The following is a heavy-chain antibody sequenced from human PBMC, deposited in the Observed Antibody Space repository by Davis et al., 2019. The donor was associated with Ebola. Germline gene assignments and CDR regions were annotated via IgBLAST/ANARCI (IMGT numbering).Heavy chain of an antibody. D-gene: IGHD6-13*01. V-gene: IGHV3-21*01. CDR1: GFTFSSYS. J-gene: IGHJ4*02. Sequence: GESLKISCAASGFTFSSYSMNWVRQAPGKGLEWVSSISSSSSYIYYADSVKGRFTISRDNAKNSLYLQMNSLRAEDTAVYYCARGGGTISSSWYGGLGYWGQGTLVTVSS. CDR3: ARGGGTISSSWYGGLGY. CDR2: ISSSSSYI.